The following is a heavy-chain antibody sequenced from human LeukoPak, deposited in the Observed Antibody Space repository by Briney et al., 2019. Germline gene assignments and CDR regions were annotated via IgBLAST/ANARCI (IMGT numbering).Heavy chain of an antibody. V-gene: IGHV4-39*07. D-gene: IGHD2-2*01. CDR2: IYYSGST. CDR1: GDSISSSSYY. CDR3: ARARYANAWYAFDI. Sequence: SETLSLTCTVSGDSISSSSYYWGWIRQPPGKGLECIGSIYYSGSTYYNPSLKSRVTISVDTSKNQFSLKLTSVTAADTAVYYCARARYANAWYAFDIWGHGTMVTVSS. J-gene: IGHJ3*02.